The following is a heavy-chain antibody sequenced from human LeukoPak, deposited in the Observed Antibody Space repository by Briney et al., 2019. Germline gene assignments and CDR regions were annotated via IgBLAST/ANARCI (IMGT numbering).Heavy chain of an antibody. V-gene: IGHV3-21*01. CDR3: ARDSLVTTKDYYYYYYMDV. CDR2: ISSSSSYI. Sequence: GGSLRLSCAASGFTFSSYSMNWVRQAPGKGLEWVSSISSSSSYIYYADSVKDRFTISRDNAKNSLYLQMNSLRAEDTAVYYCARDSLVTTKDYYYYYYMDVWGKGTTVTVSS. D-gene: IGHD4-11*01. J-gene: IGHJ6*03. CDR1: GFTFSSYS.